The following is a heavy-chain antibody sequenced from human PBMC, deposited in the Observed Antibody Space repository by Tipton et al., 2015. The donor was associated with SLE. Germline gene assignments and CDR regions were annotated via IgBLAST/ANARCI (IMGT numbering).Heavy chain of an antibody. CDR2: IYYSGST. CDR3: ARSGSYPYYYYYMDV. D-gene: IGHD1-26*01. J-gene: IGHJ6*03. CDR1: SDSITSYY. Sequence: TLSLTCTVSSDSITSYYWSWIRQPPGKGLEWIGYIYYSGSTNYNPSLKSRVTISVDTSKNQFSLKLSSVTAADTAVYYCARSGSYPYYYYYMDVWGKGTTVTVSS. V-gene: IGHV4-59*01.